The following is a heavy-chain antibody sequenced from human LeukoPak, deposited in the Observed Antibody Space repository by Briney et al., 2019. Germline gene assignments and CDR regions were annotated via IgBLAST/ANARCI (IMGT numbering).Heavy chain of an antibody. CDR3: ARGGAGDYYYFDN. V-gene: IGHV3-33*01. J-gene: IGHJ4*02. CDR1: GFTFSSYG. Sequence: PGGSLRLSCAASGFTFSSYGMHWVRQAPGKGLEWVAVIWYDGSNKYYADSVKGRFTISRDNSKNTLYLQMNSLRAEDTAVYYCARGGAGDYYYFDNWGQGTLVTVSS. D-gene: IGHD4-17*01. CDR2: IWYDGSNK.